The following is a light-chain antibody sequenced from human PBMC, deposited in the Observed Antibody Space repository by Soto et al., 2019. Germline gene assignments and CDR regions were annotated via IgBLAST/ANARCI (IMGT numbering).Light chain of an antibody. Sequence: DIQMTQSPSSLSASVGDRVTITCRTSQSITTFLNWYQQKPGKAPNLLIYAASSLQSGVPSRFSGSGSGTEFTLTISSLQPEDFATYYCQQGYTTPLTFGGGNKV. CDR1: QSITTF. J-gene: IGKJ4*01. V-gene: IGKV1-39*01. CDR2: AAS. CDR3: QQGYTTPLT.